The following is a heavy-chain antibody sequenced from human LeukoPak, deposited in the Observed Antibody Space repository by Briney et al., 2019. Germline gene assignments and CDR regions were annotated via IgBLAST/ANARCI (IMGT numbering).Heavy chain of an antibody. V-gene: IGHV4-59*01. CDR3: ARSATWFDP. J-gene: IGHJ5*02. CDR1: GGSISSYY. Sequence: PSETLSLTCTVSGGSISSYYWSWIRQPPGKGLEWIGYIYYSGSTNYNPSLKSRVTISVDTSKNQFSLKLCSVTAADTAVYYCARSATWFDPWGQGTLVTVSS. CDR2: IYYSGST.